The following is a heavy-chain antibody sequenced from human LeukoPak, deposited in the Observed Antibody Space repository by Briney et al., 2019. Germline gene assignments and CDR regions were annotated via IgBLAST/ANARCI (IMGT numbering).Heavy chain of an antibody. J-gene: IGHJ4*02. CDR1: GFTFSSYA. Sequence: GGSLRLSCAASGFTFSSYAMSWVRQAPGKGLEWVSAISGSGGSTYYADSVRGRFTIPRDNSKNTLYLQMNSLRVEDTAVYYCAKFQDTAMIPPDCWAQGTLVTVSS. D-gene: IGHD5-18*01. V-gene: IGHV3-23*01. CDR2: ISGSGGST. CDR3: AKFQDTAMIPPDC.